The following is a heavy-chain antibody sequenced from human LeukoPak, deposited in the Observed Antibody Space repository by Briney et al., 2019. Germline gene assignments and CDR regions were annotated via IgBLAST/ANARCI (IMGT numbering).Heavy chain of an antibody. D-gene: IGHD5-18*01. CDR1: GFTFSSYG. J-gene: IGHJ6*02. Sequence: PGGSLRLSCAASGFTFSSYGMHWVRQAPGKGLEWVAVISYDGSNKYYADSVKGRFTISRDNSKNTLYLQMNSLRAEDTAVYYCAKDGNSYGQGGYYYYYGMDVWGQGTTVTVSS. CDR3: AKDGNSYGQGGYYYYYGMDV. CDR2: ISYDGSNK. V-gene: IGHV3-30*18.